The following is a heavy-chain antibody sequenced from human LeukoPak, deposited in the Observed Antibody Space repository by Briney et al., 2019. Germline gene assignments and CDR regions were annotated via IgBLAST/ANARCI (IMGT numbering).Heavy chain of an antibody. CDR1: GGTFSSYA. CDR3: ARAGPEGSSAFDI. V-gene: IGHV1-69*04. D-gene: IGHD1-14*01. J-gene: IGHJ3*02. Sequence: GASVKVSCKASGGTFSSYAISWVRQAPGQGLEWMGRIIPILGIANYAQKFQGRVTITADKSTSTAYMELSSLRSEDTAVYYCARAGPEGSSAFDIWGQGTMVTVSS. CDR2: IIPILGIA.